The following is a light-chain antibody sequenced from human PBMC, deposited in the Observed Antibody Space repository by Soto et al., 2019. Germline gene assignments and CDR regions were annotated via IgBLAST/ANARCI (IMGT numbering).Light chain of an antibody. CDR1: SSDVGSYNL. CDR2: EVS. V-gene: IGLV2-23*02. J-gene: IGLJ2*01. CDR3: CSYATPRL. Sequence: QSALTQPASVSGSPGQSITISCTGTSSDVGSYNLVSWYQQHPGKATMLIIYEVSERPSGVSHRFSGSKSGNTASLTISGLQAEDEADYYCCSYATPRLFGGGTQLTVL.